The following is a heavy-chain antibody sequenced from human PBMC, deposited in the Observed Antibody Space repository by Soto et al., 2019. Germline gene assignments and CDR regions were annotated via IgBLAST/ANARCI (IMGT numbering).Heavy chain of an antibody. Sequence: PSETLSLTCAVSGGSISGSYYYWAWLRQSPGKGPEWIGSVFYTDFTSYNPSLESRVSVSVDTSKSQFSLKLSAVTAADTAVYYCTTSQKGYNWNYFDHWGQGALVTVSS. V-gene: IGHV4-39*01. CDR2: VFYTDFT. CDR3: TTSQKGYNWNYFDH. CDR1: GGSISGSYYY. J-gene: IGHJ4*02. D-gene: IGHD1-20*01.